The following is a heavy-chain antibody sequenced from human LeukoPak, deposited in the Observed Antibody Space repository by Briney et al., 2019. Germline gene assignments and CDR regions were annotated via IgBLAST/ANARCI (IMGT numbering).Heavy chain of an antibody. CDR2: IHTDGSST. CDR1: GFTFSNYW. J-gene: IGHJ6*02. V-gene: IGHV3-74*01. D-gene: IGHD1-14*01. CDR3: ANRWAGYYGMDV. Sequence: PGGSLRLSCAASGFTFSNYWMHWVRQAPGKGLVWVSRIHTDGSSTSYADSVKGRFTISRDNAKNTLYLQMNSLRAEDTAVYYCANRWAGYYGMDVWGQGTTVTVSS.